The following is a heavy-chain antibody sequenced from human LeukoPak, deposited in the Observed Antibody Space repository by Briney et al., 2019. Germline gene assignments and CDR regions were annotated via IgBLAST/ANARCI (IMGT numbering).Heavy chain of an antibody. CDR3: ARAATVVFIDY. CDR2: IYPGDSDT. Sequence: GESLKIPCKGSGYSFTSYWIGWVRQMPGKGLEWMGIIYPGDSDTRYSPSFQGQVTISADKSISTAYLQWSSLKASGTAMYYCARAATVVFIDYWGQGTLVTVSS. D-gene: IGHD4-23*01. CDR1: GYSFTSYW. V-gene: IGHV5-51*01. J-gene: IGHJ4*02.